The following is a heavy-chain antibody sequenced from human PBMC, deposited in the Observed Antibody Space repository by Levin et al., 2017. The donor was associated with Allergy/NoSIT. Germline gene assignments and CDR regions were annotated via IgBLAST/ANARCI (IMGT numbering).Heavy chain of an antibody. Sequence: PGGSLRLSCKGSGYSFTSYWIGWVRQMPGKGLEWMGIIYPGDSDTRYSPSFQGQVTISADKSISTAYLQWSSLKASDTAMYYCARQYCSGGSCYPTPDYWGQGTLVTVSS. D-gene: IGHD2-15*01. J-gene: IGHJ4*02. CDR2: IYPGDSDT. CDR3: ARQYCSGGSCYPTPDY. CDR1: GYSFTSYW. V-gene: IGHV5-51*01.